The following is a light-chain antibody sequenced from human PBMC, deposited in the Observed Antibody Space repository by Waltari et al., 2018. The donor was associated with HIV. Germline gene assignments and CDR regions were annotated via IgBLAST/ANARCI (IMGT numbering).Light chain of an antibody. CDR2: GKT. CDR1: SLRNNY. CDR3: HCRDSSGNPRYV. J-gene: IGLJ1*01. Sequence: SSELTQDPAVSVALGQTVKITCQGNSLRNNYASWYQQKPGQAPVLVIHGKTNRPSGLPDRFSGSTSENSASLTITGAQAEDEADYYCHCRDSSGNPRYVFGTGTKVTVL. V-gene: IGLV3-19*01.